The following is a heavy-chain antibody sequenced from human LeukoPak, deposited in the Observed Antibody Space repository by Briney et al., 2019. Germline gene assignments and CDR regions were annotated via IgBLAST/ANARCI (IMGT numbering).Heavy chain of an antibody. V-gene: IGHV3-21*01. D-gene: IGHD2-2*02. Sequence: GGSLRLSCAASGFTFSSYWMSWVRQAPGKGLEWVSSISSSSSYIYYADSVKGRFTISRDNAKNSLYLQMNSLRAEDTAVYYCARDLGIYCSSTSCYTGSSYGMDVWGQGTTVTVSS. CDR1: GFTFSSYW. J-gene: IGHJ6*02. CDR3: ARDLGIYCSSTSCYTGSSYGMDV. CDR2: ISSSSSYI.